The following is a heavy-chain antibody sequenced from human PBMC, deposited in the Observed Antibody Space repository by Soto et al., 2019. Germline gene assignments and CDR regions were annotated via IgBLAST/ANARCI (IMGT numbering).Heavy chain of an antibody. CDR3: AKDGREYYDILTGYSKGYYYYGMDV. CDR1: GFTFSSYA. Sequence: EVQLLESGGGLVQPGGSLRLSCAASGFTFSSYAMSWVRQAPGKGLEWVSAISGSGGSTYYADSVKGRFTISRDNSKNTLYLQMNSLRAEDTAVYYCAKDGREYYDILTGYSKGYYYYGMDVWGQGTTVTVSS. J-gene: IGHJ6*02. CDR2: ISGSGGST. V-gene: IGHV3-23*01. D-gene: IGHD3-9*01.